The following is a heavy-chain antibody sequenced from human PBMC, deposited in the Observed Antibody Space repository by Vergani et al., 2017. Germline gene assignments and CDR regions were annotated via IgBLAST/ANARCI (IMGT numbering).Heavy chain of an antibody. J-gene: IGHJ3*02. D-gene: IGHD3-16*01. CDR3: ARGIGITFGGFPFAFDI. V-gene: IGHV4-61*08. CDR1: GGSISSGGYY. Sequence: QVQLQESGPGLVKPSQTLSLTCTVSGGSISSGGYYWSWIRQHPGKGLEWIGYIYYSGSTNYNPSLKSRVTISVDTSKNQFSLKLSSVTAADTAVYYCARGIGITFGGFPFAFDIWGQGTMVTVSS. CDR2: IYYSGST.